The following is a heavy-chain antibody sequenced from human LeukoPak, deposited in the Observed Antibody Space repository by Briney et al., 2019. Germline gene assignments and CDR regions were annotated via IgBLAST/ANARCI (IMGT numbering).Heavy chain of an antibody. CDR1: GFTFSSYW. J-gene: IGHJ4*02. D-gene: IGHD6-19*01. CDR2: IKQDGSEK. CDR3: ARNPVAGDFDY. Sequence: GGSLRLSCAASGFTFSSYWMSWVRQAPGEGLEWVANIKQDGSEKYYVDSVKGRSTISRDNAKNSLYLQMNSLRAEDTAVYYCARNPVAGDFDYWGQGTLVTVSS. V-gene: IGHV3-7*01.